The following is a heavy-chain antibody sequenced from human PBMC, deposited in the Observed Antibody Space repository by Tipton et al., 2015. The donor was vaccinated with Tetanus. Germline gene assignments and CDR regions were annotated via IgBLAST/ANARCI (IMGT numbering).Heavy chain of an antibody. CDR3: ARYRTHNYDILTGYYKGLRAFDY. D-gene: IGHD3-9*01. J-gene: IGHJ4*02. CDR1: GGSFSGYY. CDR2: INHSGST. V-gene: IGHV4-34*01. Sequence: GLVKPSETLSLTCAVYGGSFSGYYWSWIRQPPGKGLEWIGEINHSGSTNYNPSLKSRVTISVDTSKNQFSLKLSSVTAADTAVYYCARYRTHNYDILTGYYKGLRAFDYWGQGTLVTVSS.